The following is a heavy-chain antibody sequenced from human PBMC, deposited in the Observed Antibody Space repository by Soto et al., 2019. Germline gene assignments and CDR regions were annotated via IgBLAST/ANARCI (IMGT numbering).Heavy chain of an antibody. Sequence: PGESLKISCKGSGYSFTKYWIGWVRQMPGKGLEWMAIIYPDESDTKYSPSFQGQVTISADNSISTAYLQWSSLKASDTAMYYCARHGILAHDSGSYYNSEQDYWGQGTLVTVSS. CDR3: ARHGILAHDSGSYYNSEQDY. CDR2: IYPDESDT. V-gene: IGHV5-51*01. CDR1: GYSFTKYW. J-gene: IGHJ4*02. D-gene: IGHD3-10*01.